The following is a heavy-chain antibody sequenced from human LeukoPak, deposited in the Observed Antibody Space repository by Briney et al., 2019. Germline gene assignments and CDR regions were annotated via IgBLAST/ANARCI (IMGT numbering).Heavy chain of an antibody. CDR3: ARLKYYYDSSGYRAEYFQH. CDR2: IYYSGST. D-gene: IGHD3-22*01. J-gene: IGHJ1*01. Sequence: SETLSLTCTVSGGSITNYYWSWIRQPPGKGLEWIGYIYYSGSTYYNPSLKSRVTISVDTSKNQFSLKLSSVTAADTAVYYCARLKYYYDSSGYRAEYFQHWGQGTLVTVSS. V-gene: IGHV4-59*01. CDR1: GGSITNYY.